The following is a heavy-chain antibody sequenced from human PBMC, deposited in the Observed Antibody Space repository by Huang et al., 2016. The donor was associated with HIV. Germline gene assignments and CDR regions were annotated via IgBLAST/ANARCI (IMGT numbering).Heavy chain of an antibody. V-gene: IGHV2-5*02. D-gene: IGHD5-12*01. CDR1: GFSLTTRGVG. Sequence: QITLKESGPALVKPSQTLTLTCSVYGFSLTTRGVGVGWIRQPPVKALEWPARIYWDDEIRYNPLRRNRLSITSDTSKRQVVLRLTNVNPVDTATYHCAHRYMTPSLRSGFDAFDIWGQGTMVAVSS. CDR3: AHRYMTPSLRSGFDAFDI. CDR2: IYWDDEI. J-gene: IGHJ3*02.